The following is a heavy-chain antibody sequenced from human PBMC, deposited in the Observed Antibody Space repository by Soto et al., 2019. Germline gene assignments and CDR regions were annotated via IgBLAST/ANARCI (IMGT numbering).Heavy chain of an antibody. V-gene: IGHV3-23*01. CDR2: LSSRGFST. J-gene: IGHJ3*02. CDR3: ARDRAVYCSNGICRDAFDI. Sequence: EVQLLESGGDLVQPGGSLRLSCAASGFTFNDYALTWVRQVPGKGLEWVSSLSSRGFSTHYAESVKGRFTISRDNFKNTVYLQMNSLRAEDTAVYYCARDRAVYCSNGICRDAFDIWGQGTLVTVSS. D-gene: IGHD2-8*01. CDR1: GFTFNDYA.